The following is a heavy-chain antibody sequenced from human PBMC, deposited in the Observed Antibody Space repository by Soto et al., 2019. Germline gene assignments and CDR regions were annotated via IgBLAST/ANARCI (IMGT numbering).Heavy chain of an antibody. CDR2: IYYSGST. D-gene: IGHD3-9*01. J-gene: IGHJ6*02. V-gene: IGHV4-59*12. CDR1: GDSISSYY. Sequence: SETLSLTCTVSGDSISSYYWSWIRQPPGKGLEYIGYIYYSGSTNYNPSLKSRVTISVDTSKNQFSLKLSSVTAADTAVYYCARDQAYYDILTGYGGMYVWGQGTTVTVSS. CDR3: ARDQAYYDILTGYGGMYV.